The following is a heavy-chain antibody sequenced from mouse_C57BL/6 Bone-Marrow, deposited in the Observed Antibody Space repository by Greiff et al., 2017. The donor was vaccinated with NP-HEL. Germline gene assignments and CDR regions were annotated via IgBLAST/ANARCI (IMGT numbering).Heavy chain of an antibody. V-gene: IGHV1-80*01. D-gene: IGHD2-1*01. CDR2: IYPGDGDT. CDR1: GYAFSSYW. CDR3: ARKIYFGFAY. J-gene: IGHJ3*01. Sequence: QVQLKESGAELVKPGASVKISCKASGYAFSSYWMNWVKQRPGKGLEWIGQIYPGDGDTNYNGKFKGKATLTADKSSSTAYMQLSSLTSEDSAVYFCARKIYFGFAYWGQGTLVTVSA.